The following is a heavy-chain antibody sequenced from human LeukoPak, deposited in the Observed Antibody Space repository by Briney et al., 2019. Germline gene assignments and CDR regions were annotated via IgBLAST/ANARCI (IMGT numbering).Heavy chain of an antibody. CDR3: ARVVLGDYFDY. Sequence: ASVRVSCKASGYNFTDYYVHWVRQAPGQGLEWMGYITPNSEGTEFAQKFQGRVTMTRDTSIITAYMELSRLTSDDTAVYYCARVVLGDYFDYWGQGTLVTVSS. D-gene: IGHD6-6*01. CDR2: ITPNSEGT. V-gene: IGHV1-2*02. CDR1: GYNFTDYY. J-gene: IGHJ4*02.